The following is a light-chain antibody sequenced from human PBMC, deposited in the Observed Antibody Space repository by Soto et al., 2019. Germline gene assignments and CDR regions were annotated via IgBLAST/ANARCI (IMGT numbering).Light chain of an antibody. CDR3: VSWDDSLSGLV. V-gene: IGLV1-47*02. CDR2: SNN. Sequence: QSVLTQPPSVSGSPGQSVTISCTGTSTDFVSYNRVSWYQQPPGTAPKLLIYSNNQRPSGVPDRFSGSKSGTSASLAISGLRSEDEGDYYCVSWDDSLSGLVFGTGTKLTVL. J-gene: IGLJ1*01. CDR1: STDFVSYNR.